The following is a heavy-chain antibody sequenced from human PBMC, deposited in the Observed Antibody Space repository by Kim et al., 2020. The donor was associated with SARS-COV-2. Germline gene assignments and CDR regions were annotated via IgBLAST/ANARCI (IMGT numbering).Heavy chain of an antibody. CDR3: TRPDILTGYYFDY. J-gene: IGHJ4*02. Sequence: TYAQGFTGRFVFSLDTSVSTAYLQISSLKAEDTAVYYCTRPDILTGYYFDYWGQGTLVTVSS. D-gene: IGHD3-9*01. V-gene: IGHV7-4-1*02.